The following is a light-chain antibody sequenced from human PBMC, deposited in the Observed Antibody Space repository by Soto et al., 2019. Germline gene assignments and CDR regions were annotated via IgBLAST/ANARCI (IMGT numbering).Light chain of an antibody. CDR1: QGIISY. CDR2: AAS. Sequence: AIRMTQSPSSLSASTGYRVTITCRASQGIISYLAWYQQKPGKAPKLLIYAASTLQSGVPSRFSGSGSGTDFTLTISCLQSEDFATYYCQQYYSYPWTFGQGTKV. J-gene: IGKJ1*01. V-gene: IGKV1-8*01. CDR3: QQYYSYPWT.